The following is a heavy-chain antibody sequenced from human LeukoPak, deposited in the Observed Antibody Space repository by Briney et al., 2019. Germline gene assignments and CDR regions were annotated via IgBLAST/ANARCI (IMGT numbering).Heavy chain of an antibody. CDR1: GFTFSSYS. CDR3: ARDLVAIVGATPGDY. Sequence: GGPLRLSCAASGFTFSSYSMNWVRQAPGKGLEWVSSISSSSSYIYYADSVKGRFTISRDNAKNSLYLQMNSLRAEDTAVYYCARDLVAIVGATPGDYWGQGTLVTVSS. CDR2: ISSSSSYI. J-gene: IGHJ4*02. D-gene: IGHD1-26*01. V-gene: IGHV3-21*01.